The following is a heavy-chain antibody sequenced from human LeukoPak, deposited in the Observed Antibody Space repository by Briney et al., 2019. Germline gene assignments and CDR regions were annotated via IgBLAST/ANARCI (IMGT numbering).Heavy chain of an antibody. J-gene: IGHJ4*02. Sequence: SETLSLTCAVSCVSFNDYYWSWVRQAPGKGLEWIREINHSGYTNDSPSLKSRVTISIDTSRKQFSLNLRSVTVADTGVYYCTRMTTGHDYWGQGTLVTVSS. D-gene: IGHD4-17*01. V-gene: IGHV4-34*01. CDR1: CVSFNDYY. CDR2: INHSGYT. CDR3: TRMTTGHDY.